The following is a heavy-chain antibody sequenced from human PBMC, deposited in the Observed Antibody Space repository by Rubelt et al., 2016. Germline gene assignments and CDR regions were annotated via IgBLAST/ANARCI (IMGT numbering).Heavy chain of an antibody. Sequence: QPGGSLRLSCAASGITLSSYWMLWVRQPPGKGLVWVSRINNDGSSTDYADSVKGRFTISRDNAKNSVYLQMDSLRAEDTAVYYCASYTPGYRSFENWGQGTLVTVSS. D-gene: IGHD5-18*01. CDR3: ASYTPGYRSFEN. V-gene: IGHV3-74*01. J-gene: IGHJ4*02. CDR2: INNDGSST. CDR1: GITLSSYW.